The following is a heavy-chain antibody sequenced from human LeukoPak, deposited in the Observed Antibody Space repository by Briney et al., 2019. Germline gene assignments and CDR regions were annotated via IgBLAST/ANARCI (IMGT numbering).Heavy chain of an antibody. D-gene: IGHD5-24*01. CDR2: ISSRSTYI. V-gene: IGHV3-21*01. J-gene: IGHJ3*02. Sequence: GGSLRLSCAASGLTFSSYSMNWVRQTPGKGLEWVSSISSRSTYIYYADSVKGRFTISRDNAQNSLYLQMNRLRAEDTAVYYCARDLWERWLQSHDAFAIWGQGTIVTVSS. CDR3: ARDLWERWLQSHDAFAI. CDR1: GLTFSSYS.